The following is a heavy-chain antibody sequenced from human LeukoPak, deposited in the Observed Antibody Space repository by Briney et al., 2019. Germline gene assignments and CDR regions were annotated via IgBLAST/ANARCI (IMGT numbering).Heavy chain of an antibody. Sequence: GESLKISCKGSGYSFTSYWIGWVRQMPGKGLEWMGIIYPGDSDTRYSPSFQGQVTVSADKSISTAYLQWSSLKASDTAMYYCARWHWNDGLYFDYWGQGTLVTVSS. V-gene: IGHV5-51*01. CDR1: GYSFTSYW. J-gene: IGHJ4*02. D-gene: IGHD1-1*01. CDR3: ARWHWNDGLYFDY. CDR2: IYPGDSDT.